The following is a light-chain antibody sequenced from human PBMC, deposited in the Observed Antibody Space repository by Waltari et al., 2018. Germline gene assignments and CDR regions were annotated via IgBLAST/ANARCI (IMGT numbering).Light chain of an antibody. CDR1: QSVSHY. Sequence: EIVLTQSPATLSLSPGERATLSCRASQSVSHYLAWYQQKPVQAPRLLIYNASNRATGIPARFSGSGSGTDFTLTISSLEPEDFAVYYCQHRSNWPLTFGGGTKVEIK. J-gene: IGKJ4*01. CDR3: QHRSNWPLT. V-gene: IGKV3-11*01. CDR2: NAS.